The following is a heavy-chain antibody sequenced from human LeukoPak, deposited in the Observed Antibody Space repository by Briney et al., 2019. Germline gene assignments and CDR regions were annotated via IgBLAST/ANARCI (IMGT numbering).Heavy chain of an antibody. CDR1: GFTFSNYW. CDR3: ARSGGLEYFQH. Sequence: PGGSLRLSCAASGFTFSNYWMSWVRQAPGKGPEWVANIKEDGSEKYYVDSVKGRFTISRDNAKNSLYLQMNSLRAEDTAVYYCARSGGLEYFQHWGQGTLVTVSS. CDR2: IKEDGSEK. V-gene: IGHV3-7*02. J-gene: IGHJ1*01.